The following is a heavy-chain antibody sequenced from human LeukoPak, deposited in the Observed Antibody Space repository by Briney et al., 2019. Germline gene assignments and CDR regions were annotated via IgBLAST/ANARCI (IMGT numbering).Heavy chain of an antibody. V-gene: IGHV3-48*01. CDR3: ARVRSGTYYYFDS. CDR2: TSSGSTVM. J-gene: IGHJ4*02. Sequence: GGSLRLSCAASGFTFNTYGMNWVRQAPGKGLEWVSYTSSGSTVMYYEDSVKGRFTISRDNAKNSLFLQMNSLRAEDTAVYYCARVRSGTYYYFDSWGQGTLVTVSS. CDR1: GFTFNTYG. D-gene: IGHD1-26*01.